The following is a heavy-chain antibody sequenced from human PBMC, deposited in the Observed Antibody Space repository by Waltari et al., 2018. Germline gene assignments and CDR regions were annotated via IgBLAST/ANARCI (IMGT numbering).Heavy chain of an antibody. D-gene: IGHD3-3*01. CDR2: SIGDVSTI. J-gene: IGHJ4*02. CDR3: ARGADL. CDR1: GFTLSGTW. Sequence: EVQLVESGGGLVQPGGSLRLSCAASGFTLSGTWLHWVRQVPGKGLVWVDCSIGDVSTINYAESVKGRFTISRDTAKNTLYLQMNSLRAEETAMYYCARGADLRGQGILVTVSS. V-gene: IGHV3-74*01.